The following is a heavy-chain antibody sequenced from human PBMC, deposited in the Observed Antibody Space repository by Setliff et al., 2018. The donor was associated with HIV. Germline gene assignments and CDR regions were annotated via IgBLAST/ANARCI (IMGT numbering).Heavy chain of an antibody. D-gene: IGHD2-15*01. CDR3: ARSVPRYCSGGSCYPPLFDY. V-gene: IGHV3-74*01. CDR1: GFFFSTYW. CDR2: SVSDGSGT. Sequence: GGSLRLSCAASGFFFSTYWMNWVRQAPGKGPQWVARSVSDGSGTSHADAVKGRFTISRDNAKNQFSLKLSSVTAADTAVYYCARSVPRYCSGGSCYPPLFDYWGQGTLVTVSS. J-gene: IGHJ4*02.